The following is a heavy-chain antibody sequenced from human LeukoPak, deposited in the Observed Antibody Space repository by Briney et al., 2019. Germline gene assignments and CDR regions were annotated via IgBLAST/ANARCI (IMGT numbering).Heavy chain of an antibody. Sequence: TSETLSLTCTVSGGSISSGSHYWGWIRQPPGKGLVWIGYIYDSGSTYYNPSLRSRITISVDTSKNQFSLKLSSVTAADTAVYYCARKYSSGYKYYFDYWGQGTLVTVSS. CDR2: IYDSGST. CDR3: ARKYSSGYKYYFDY. J-gene: IGHJ4*02. D-gene: IGHD3-22*01. V-gene: IGHV4-61*01. CDR1: GGSISSGSHY.